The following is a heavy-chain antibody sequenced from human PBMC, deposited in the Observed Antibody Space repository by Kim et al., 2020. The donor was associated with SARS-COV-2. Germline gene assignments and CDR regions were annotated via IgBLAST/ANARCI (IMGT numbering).Heavy chain of an antibody. CDR3: ARAVDSTSSGFDY. J-gene: IGHJ4*02. Sequence: YNPSLKSRVTISVDTSKNQFSLKLTSVTAADTAVYYCARAVDSTSSGFDYWGQGTLVTVSS. V-gene: IGHV4-34*01. D-gene: IGHD6-6*01.